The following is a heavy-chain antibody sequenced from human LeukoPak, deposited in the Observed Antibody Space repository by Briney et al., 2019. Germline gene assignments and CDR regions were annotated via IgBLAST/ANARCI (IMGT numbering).Heavy chain of an antibody. Sequence: SETLSLNCTVYGCSISSYYWSWLRQPPGKGLEWIGYIYYSGSTNYNPSLKSRVTISVDTSKNQFSLKLSSVTAADTAVYYCARSASYYDFWSGPNWFDPWGQGTLVTVSS. CDR2: IYYSGST. J-gene: IGHJ5*02. D-gene: IGHD3-3*01. V-gene: IGHV4-59*01. CDR3: ARSASYYDFWSGPNWFDP. CDR1: GCSISSYY.